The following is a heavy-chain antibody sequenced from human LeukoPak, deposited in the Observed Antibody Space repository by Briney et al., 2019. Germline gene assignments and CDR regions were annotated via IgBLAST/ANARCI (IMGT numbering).Heavy chain of an antibody. CDR3: AKDAERGFDFSNSLQS. Sequence: GGSLRLSCATSGFTFSHYAMHWVRQAPGKGLEWGAVIWNDGSDKYYGDSVKGRFTISRDNSKKTVYLQMSSLRVEDTAVYYCAKDAERGFDFSNSLQSWGQGTLVTVSS. D-gene: IGHD4-11*01. V-gene: IGHV3-33*06. CDR2: IWNDGSDK. J-gene: IGHJ4*02. CDR1: GFTFSHYA.